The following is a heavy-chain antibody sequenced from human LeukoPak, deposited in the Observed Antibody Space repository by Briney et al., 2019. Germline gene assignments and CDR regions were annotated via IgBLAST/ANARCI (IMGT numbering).Heavy chain of an antibody. CDR2: IYYSGST. Sequence: SETLSLTCTVSGGSISSYYWSWIRQPPGKGLEWIGYIYYSGSTNYNPSLKSRVTISVDTSKSQFSLKLSSVTAADTAVYYCATGTVTTFDYWGQGTLVTVSS. J-gene: IGHJ4*02. CDR1: GGSISSYY. V-gene: IGHV4-59*01. CDR3: ATGTVTTFDY. D-gene: IGHD4-17*01.